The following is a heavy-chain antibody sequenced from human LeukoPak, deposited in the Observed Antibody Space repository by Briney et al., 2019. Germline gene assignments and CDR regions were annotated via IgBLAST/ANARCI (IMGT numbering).Heavy chain of an antibody. Sequence: SETLSLTCAVYGGSLSGYYWTWIRQPPDKGLEWIGEINRSGSTNYNPSLKSRVTISVDTSKNQFSLKLSSVTAADTAVYYCARVRRITAAESYGSFRDCWGQGTLVTVSS. J-gene: IGHJ4*02. CDR2: INRSGST. V-gene: IGHV4-34*01. CDR1: GGSLSGYY. CDR3: ARVRRITAAESYGSFRDC. D-gene: IGHD6-13*01.